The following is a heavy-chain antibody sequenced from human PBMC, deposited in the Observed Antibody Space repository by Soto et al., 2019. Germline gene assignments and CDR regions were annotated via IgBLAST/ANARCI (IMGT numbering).Heavy chain of an antibody. J-gene: IGHJ4*02. Sequence: PGGSLRLSCAASGFTFNSHWMHWVRRAPGQGLVWVARLNNNDYHYDAIYADSVGGRFTISRDNAKNTLYLQMNSLRAEDTAVYYCAKDAFSIVVVPAAMFMGRRPGYFDYWGQGTLVTVSS. D-gene: IGHD2-2*01. CDR1: GFTFNSHW. V-gene: IGHV3-74*03. CDR3: AKDAFSIVVVPAAMFMGRRPGYFDY. CDR2: LNNNDYHY.